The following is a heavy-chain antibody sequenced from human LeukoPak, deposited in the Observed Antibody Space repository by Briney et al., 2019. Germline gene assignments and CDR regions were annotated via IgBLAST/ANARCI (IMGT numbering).Heavy chain of an antibody. D-gene: IGHD3-22*01. CDR3: TRATDYYDRSGYYIDY. Sequence: GRSLRLSCTPSGLSFGDYAVNWYRQAPGKGLEWVGFIRSKAYGGTTEYAASVKGRFTISRDDSKSIAYLQMNSLKTEDTAVYHCTRATDYYDRSGYYIDYWGPGTLVTVSS. V-gene: IGHV3-49*03. J-gene: IGHJ4*02. CDR2: IRSKAYGGTT. CDR1: GLSFGDYA.